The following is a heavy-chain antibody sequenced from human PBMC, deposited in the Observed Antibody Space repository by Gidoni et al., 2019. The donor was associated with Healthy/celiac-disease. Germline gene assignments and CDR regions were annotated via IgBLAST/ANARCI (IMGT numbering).Heavy chain of an antibody. CDR3: ARVKGQWLATRRWFDP. CDR2: MNPNSGNT. Sequence: QVQLVQSGAEVKKPGASVKVSCKASGYTFTSYDINWVRQATGQGLEWMGWMNPNSGNTGYAQKFQGRVTMTRNTSISTAYMELSSLRSEDTAVYYCARVKGQWLATRRWFDPWGQGTLVTVSS. D-gene: IGHD6-19*01. V-gene: IGHV1-8*01. CDR1: GYTFTSYD. J-gene: IGHJ5*02.